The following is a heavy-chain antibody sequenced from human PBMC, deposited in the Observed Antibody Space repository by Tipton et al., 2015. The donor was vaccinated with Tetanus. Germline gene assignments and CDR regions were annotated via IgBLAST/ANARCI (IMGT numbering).Heavy chain of an antibody. Sequence: GSLRLSCAVSGFTFSNYKMNWVRQAPGRGLEWVSSISSTSRYIYYADSVKGRFTISRDNAKNSLFLEMSSLRADDTAVYYCVSGSALDYWGQGTLITVSS. J-gene: IGHJ4*02. CDR2: ISSTSRYI. V-gene: IGHV3-21*01. CDR3: VSGSALDY. D-gene: IGHD6-25*01. CDR1: GFTFSNYK.